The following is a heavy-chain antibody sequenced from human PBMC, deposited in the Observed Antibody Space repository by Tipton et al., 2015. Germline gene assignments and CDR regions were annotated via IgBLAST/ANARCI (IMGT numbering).Heavy chain of an antibody. J-gene: IGHJ4*02. D-gene: IGHD1-1*01. V-gene: IGHV3-33*06. CDR2: IWYDGSNE. CDR1: GFTFSDYG. CDR3: AKCICGTGTHINPRDY. Sequence: SLRLSCAASGFTFSDYGMHWVRQAPGKGLEWVAVIWYDGSNEYLADSVKGRFTISRDNSKNTLFLQMNSLRAEDTAVYYCAKCICGTGTHINPRDYWGPGTLVTVSS.